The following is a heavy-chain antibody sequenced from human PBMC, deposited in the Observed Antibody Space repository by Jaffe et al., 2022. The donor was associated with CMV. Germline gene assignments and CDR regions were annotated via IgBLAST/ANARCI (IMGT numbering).Heavy chain of an antibody. CDR3: ASLDYYGSGSYIISY. D-gene: IGHD3-10*01. CDR1: GFTFSSYS. CDR2: ISSSSSYI. V-gene: IGHV3-21*01. J-gene: IGHJ4*02. Sequence: EVQLVESGGGLVKPGGSLRLSCAASGFTFSSYSMNWVRQAPGKGLEWVSSISSSSSYIYYADSVKGRFTISRDNAKNSLYLQMNSLRAEDTAVYYCASLDYYGSGSYIISYWGQGTLVTVSS.